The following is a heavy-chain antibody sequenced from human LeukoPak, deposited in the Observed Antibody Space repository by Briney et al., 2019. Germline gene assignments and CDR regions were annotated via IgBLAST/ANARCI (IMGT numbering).Heavy chain of an antibody. CDR1: GYSFTSYW. CDR2: IYPGDSDT. CDR3: ATQKWQLVRYYYYYYMDV. V-gene: IGHV5-51*01. Sequence: GESLKISRKGSGYSFTSYWIGWVRQMPGKGLEWMRIIYPGDSDTRYSPSFQGQVTISADKSISTAYLQWSSLKASDTAMYYCATQKWQLVRYYYYYYMDVWGKGTTVTVSS. D-gene: IGHD6-13*01. J-gene: IGHJ6*03.